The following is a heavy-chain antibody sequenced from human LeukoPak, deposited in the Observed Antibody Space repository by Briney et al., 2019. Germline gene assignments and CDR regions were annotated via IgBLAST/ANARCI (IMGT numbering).Heavy chain of an antibody. CDR3: ARSFSEKFYFES. D-gene: IGHD1-26*01. V-gene: IGHV4-61*02. CDR1: GDSISRGRYY. CDR2: IYASGKT. J-gene: IGHJ4*02. Sequence: NPSQTLSLTCTVSGDSISRGRYYWSWVRQPAGKELEWIGRIYASGKTDYNPYTPSLKSRVAMSPDTSKNQVSLYLTSVTAADTAMYFCARSFSEKFYFESWGQGTLVTVSS.